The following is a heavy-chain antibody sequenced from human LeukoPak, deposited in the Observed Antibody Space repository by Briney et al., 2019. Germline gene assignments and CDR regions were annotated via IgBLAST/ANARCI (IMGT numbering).Heavy chain of an antibody. V-gene: IGHV3-48*04. CDR2: ISSSSSTI. CDR3: ARDGYYDSSGYFDY. CDR1: GFTFSSYS. D-gene: IGHD3-22*01. J-gene: IGHJ4*02. Sequence: EGSLRLSCAASGFTFSSYSMNWVRQAPGKGLEWVSYISSSSSTIYYADSVKGRFTISRGNAKNSLYLQMNSLRAEDTAVYYCARDGYYDSSGYFDYWGQGTLVTVSS.